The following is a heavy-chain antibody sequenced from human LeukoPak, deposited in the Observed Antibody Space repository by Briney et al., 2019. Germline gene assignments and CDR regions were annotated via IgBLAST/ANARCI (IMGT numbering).Heavy chain of an antibody. CDR2: IDYSGGSS. V-gene: IGHV3-23*01. J-gene: IGHJ4*02. CDR3: ARVLRNYYGSGSYDC. D-gene: IGHD3-10*01. Sequence: GGSLRLSCIVSGFSLGSYEMSWIRQAPGKGLEWVSSIDYSGGSSYYPESVKGRFTISRDDPKNTLYLQMNSLRAEDTAVYYCARVLRNYYGSGSYDCWGQGTLVTVSS. CDR1: GFSLGSYE.